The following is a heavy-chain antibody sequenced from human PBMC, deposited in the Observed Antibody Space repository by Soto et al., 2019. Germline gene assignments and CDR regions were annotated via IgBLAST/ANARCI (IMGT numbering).Heavy chain of an antibody. Sequence: PSETLSLTCSVSGGSIGSYYWSWIRQPPGKGLGWVGYVYYSGSTSYNPSLQRRVTISVDTSKNQFSLKLSSVTAADTAVYYCARGGWRQLDSWGQGTLVTV. V-gene: IGHV4-59*08. CDR2: VYYSGST. J-gene: IGHJ4*02. D-gene: IGHD5-18*01. CDR3: ARGGWRQLDS. CDR1: GGSIGSYY.